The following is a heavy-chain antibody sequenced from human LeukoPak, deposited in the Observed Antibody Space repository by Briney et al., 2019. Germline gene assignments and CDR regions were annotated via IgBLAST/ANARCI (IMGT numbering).Heavy chain of an antibody. D-gene: IGHD1-1*01. V-gene: IGHV1-2*02. CDR2: INPNSGGT. CDR3: ARDWNRVNWFDP. J-gene: IGHJ5*02. CDR1: GYTFTGYY. Sequence: ASVKVSCKASGYTFTGYYMHWVRQAPGQGLEWMGWINPNSGGTSYAQKFQGRVTMTRDTSISTAYMELSRLRSDDTAVYYCARDWNRVNWFDPWGQGTLVTVSS.